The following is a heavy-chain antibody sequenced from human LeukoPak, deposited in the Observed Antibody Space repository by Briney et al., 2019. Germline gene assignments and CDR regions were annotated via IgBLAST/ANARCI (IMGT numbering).Heavy chain of an antibody. Sequence: SETLSLTCAVSGASMNTHYWSWIRQPPGKGLEWIGYMLDTVTTKDNPSLKSRFTLSADTSKNQFSLRLTSVTAADTAVYYCATIKRGNIFGNFDFWGQGIPVTVSS. CDR2: MLDTVTT. CDR3: ATIKRGNIFGNFDF. V-gene: IGHV4-59*11. D-gene: IGHD5-18*01. CDR1: GASMNTHY. J-gene: IGHJ4*02.